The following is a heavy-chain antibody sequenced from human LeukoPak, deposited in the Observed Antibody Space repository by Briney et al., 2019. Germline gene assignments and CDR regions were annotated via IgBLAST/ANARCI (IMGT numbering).Heavy chain of an antibody. D-gene: IGHD3-22*01. J-gene: IGHJ4*02. CDR3: ARGYYDSSSLIRY. V-gene: IGHV1-69*05. Sequence: SVKVSCKASGGTFSSYAISWVRQAPGQGLEWMGGIIPIFGTANYAQKLQGRVTMTTDTSTSTAYMELRSLRSDDTAVYYCARGYYDSSSLIRYWGQGTLVTVSS. CDR2: IIPIFGTA. CDR1: GGTFSSYA.